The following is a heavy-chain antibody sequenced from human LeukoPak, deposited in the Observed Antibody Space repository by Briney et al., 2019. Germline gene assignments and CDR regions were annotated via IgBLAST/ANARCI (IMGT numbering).Heavy chain of an antibody. J-gene: IGHJ6*02. Sequence: GGSLRLSCAASGFTFSSYWMHWVRQAPGKGLVWLSRIISDGSSASYADSERGRFTISRDNAKNTLYLQMNSLRAEDTAVYYCARVRRYCSSASCYGGGMDVWGQGTTVTVSS. V-gene: IGHV3-74*01. D-gene: IGHD2-2*01. CDR3: ARVRRYCSSASCYGGGMDV. CDR2: IISDGSSA. CDR1: GFTFSSYW.